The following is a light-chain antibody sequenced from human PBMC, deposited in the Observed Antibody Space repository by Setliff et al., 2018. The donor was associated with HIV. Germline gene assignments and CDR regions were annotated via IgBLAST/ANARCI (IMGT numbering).Light chain of an antibody. CDR2: DVN. J-gene: IGLJ1*01. CDR1: SSDVGGYNF. Sequence: QSALPQPASVSGSPGQSITISRTGTSSDVGGYNFVCWYQQHPGKAPKLMIYDVNERPSGVSNRFSGSKSGNTASLTISGLQAEDEADYYCSSFTSSTTYVFGTGTKVTVL. V-gene: IGLV2-14*03. CDR3: SSFTSSTTYV.